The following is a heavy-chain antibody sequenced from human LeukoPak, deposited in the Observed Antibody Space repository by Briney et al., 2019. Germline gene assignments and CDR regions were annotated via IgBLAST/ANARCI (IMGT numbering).Heavy chain of an antibody. CDR1: GGSFSGYY. V-gene: IGHV4-34*01. Sequence: SETLSLTCAVYGGSFSGYYWSWIRQPPGKGLEWIGEINHSGSTNYNPSLKSRVTISVDTSKNQFSLKLSSVTAADTAVYYCARLGPFHNYYYYYMDVWGKGTTVTISS. CDR2: INHSGST. CDR3: ARLGPFHNYYYYYMDV. D-gene: IGHD2/OR15-2a*01. J-gene: IGHJ6*03.